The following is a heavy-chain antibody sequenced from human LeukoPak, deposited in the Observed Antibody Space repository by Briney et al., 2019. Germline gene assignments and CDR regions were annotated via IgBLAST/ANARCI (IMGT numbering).Heavy chain of an antibody. CDR2: ISTTSKTI. CDR1: GFSFSDYY. D-gene: IGHD3-22*01. Sequence: GGSLRLSCAAFGFSFSDYYMTWIRQAPGKGLEWISYISTTSKTIYYADSVKGRFSISRDNAKNSVYLQMNSLRADDTAVYYCARGALLTRDSGYPVFAYWGRGTQVTVSS. CDR3: ARGALLTRDSGYPVFAY. V-gene: IGHV3-11*01. J-gene: IGHJ4*02.